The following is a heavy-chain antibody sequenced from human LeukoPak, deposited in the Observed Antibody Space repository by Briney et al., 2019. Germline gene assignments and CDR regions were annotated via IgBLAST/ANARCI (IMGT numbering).Heavy chain of an antibody. Sequence: SETLSLTCTVSGGSISSYDWSWIRQPAGKGLEWIGRIYSSGSSNYNPSLKSRVTMSVDTSKTQFSLKLSSVTAADTAVYYCAGTAREDCSYGYPSSDIDYWGQGTLVTVSS. D-gene: IGHD5-18*01. CDR2: IYSSGSS. V-gene: IGHV4-4*07. J-gene: IGHJ4*02. CDR1: GGSISSYD. CDR3: AGTAREDCSYGYPSSDIDY.